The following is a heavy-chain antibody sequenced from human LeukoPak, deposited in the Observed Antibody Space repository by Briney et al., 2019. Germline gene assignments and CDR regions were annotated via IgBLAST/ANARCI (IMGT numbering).Heavy chain of an antibody. CDR3: VSPRGFSYGYFDY. V-gene: IGHV4-59*08. D-gene: IGHD5-18*01. Sequence: PSETLSLTCTVSGVSISNHYSSWIRQPPGKGLEWIGYIYYTGNTNYNPSLKSRVTISADTSKNQFSLTLGSVSATDTAVYYCVSPRGFSYGYFDYWGQGTLVTVSS. CDR2: IYYTGNT. J-gene: IGHJ4*02. CDR1: GVSISNHY.